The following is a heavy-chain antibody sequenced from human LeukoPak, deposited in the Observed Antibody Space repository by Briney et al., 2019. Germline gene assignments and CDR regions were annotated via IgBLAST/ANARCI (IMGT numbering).Heavy chain of an antibody. V-gene: IGHV3-23*01. CDR3: ARDLAYSRLDY. CDR1: GFTFSSSA. CDR2: ISNNGGYT. J-gene: IGHJ4*02. D-gene: IGHD5-18*01. Sequence: GGSLRLSCAASGFTFSSSAMSWVRQAPGKGLEWVSAISNNGGYTYYADSVQGRFTISRDNSKSTLCLQMNSLRAEDTAVYYCARDLAYSRLDYWGQGMLVTVSS.